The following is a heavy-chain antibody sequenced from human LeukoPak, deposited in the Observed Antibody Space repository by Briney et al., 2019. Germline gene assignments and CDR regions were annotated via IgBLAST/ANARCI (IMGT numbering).Heavy chain of an antibody. J-gene: IGHJ5*02. CDR2: INHSGSN. Sequence: SETLSLTCAVHGGXFSGYYCSWIRQPPGKGLEWIGEINHSGSNNYNPSLKSRVTMSVDTSKNQFSLKLSSVTAADTAVYYCARRKRSGCSSTSCLLNWFDPWGQGTLVTVSS. CDR1: GGXFSGYY. V-gene: IGHV4-34*01. CDR3: ARRKRSGCSSTSCLLNWFDP. D-gene: IGHD2-2*01.